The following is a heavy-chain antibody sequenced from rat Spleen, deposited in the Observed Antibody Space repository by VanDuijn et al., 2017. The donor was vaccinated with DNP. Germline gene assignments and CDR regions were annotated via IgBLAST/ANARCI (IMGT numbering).Heavy chain of an antibody. Sequence: EVQLVESGGGLVQPGRSLKLSCAASGFTFSAYYMAWVRQAPGKGLEWVAYIGSPAYAPYHGDSVKGRFTISRDNAKSTLYLQMNSLRSEDMATYYCVRWNSGHFDYWGQGVMVPVSS. CDR1: GFTFSAYY. CDR3: VRWNSGHFDY. D-gene: IGHD4-3*01. J-gene: IGHJ2*01. CDR2: IGSPAYAP. V-gene: IGHV5-22*01.